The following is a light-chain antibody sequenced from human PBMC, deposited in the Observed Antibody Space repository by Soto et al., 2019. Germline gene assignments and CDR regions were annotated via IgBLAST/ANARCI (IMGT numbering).Light chain of an antibody. CDR3: LLHYSDSLA. Sequence: QAVVTQEPSLTVSPGGTVTLTCGSSTGAVTSGHYPYWFQQKPGQAPRTLIYDTSNKHSWIPARFSGSLLGGKAALTLSGAQPEDEADYYCLLHYSDSLAFGGGTKLTVL. CDR2: DTS. CDR1: TGAVTSGHY. V-gene: IGLV7-46*01. J-gene: IGLJ2*01.